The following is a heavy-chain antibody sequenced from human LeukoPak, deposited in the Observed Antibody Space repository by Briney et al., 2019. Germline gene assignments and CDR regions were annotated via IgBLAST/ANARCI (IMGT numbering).Heavy chain of an antibody. Sequence: SVKVSCKASGGTFSSYTISWVRQAPGQGLEWMGRIIPILGIANYAQKFQGRVTITADKSTSTAYMELSSLRSEDTAVYYCARFRETIVAPDAFDIWGQGTMVTVSS. CDR2: IIPILGIA. J-gene: IGHJ3*02. CDR1: GGTFSSYT. CDR3: ARFRETIVAPDAFDI. V-gene: IGHV1-69*02. D-gene: IGHD4-11*01.